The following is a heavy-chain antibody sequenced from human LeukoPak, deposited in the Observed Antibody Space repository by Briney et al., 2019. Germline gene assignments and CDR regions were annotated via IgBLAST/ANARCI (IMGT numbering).Heavy chain of an antibody. CDR2: IYYSGST. D-gene: IGHD3-10*01. V-gene: IGHV4-39*07. Sequence: PSETLSLTCTVSGGSISSSSYYWGWIRQPPGKGLEWIGSIYYSGSTYYNPSLKSRVTMSVDTSNNQFSLKLSSVTAADTAVYYCARAMVRGVHNWFDPWGQGTLVTVSS. J-gene: IGHJ5*02. CDR1: GGSISSSSYY. CDR3: ARAMVRGVHNWFDP.